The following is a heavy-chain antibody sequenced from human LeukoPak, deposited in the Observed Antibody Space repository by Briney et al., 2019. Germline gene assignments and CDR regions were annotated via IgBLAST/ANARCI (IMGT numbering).Heavy chain of an antibody. V-gene: IGHV3-74*01. D-gene: IGHD5-18*01. Sequence: PGGSLRLSCAASGFTFSSYWMHWVRQALGKGLVWVSRINSDGSSTSYADSVKGRFTISRDNAKNTLYLQMNSLRAEDTAVYYCARSEGTTWIQLWSPFDYWGQGTLVTVSS. CDR1: GFTFSSYW. J-gene: IGHJ4*02. CDR2: INSDGSST. CDR3: ARSEGTTWIQLWSPFDY.